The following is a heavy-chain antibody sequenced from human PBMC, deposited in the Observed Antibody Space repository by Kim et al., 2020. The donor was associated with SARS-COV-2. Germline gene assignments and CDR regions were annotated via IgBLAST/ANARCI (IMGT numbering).Heavy chain of an antibody. D-gene: IGHD3-22*01. V-gene: IGHV3-30*03. J-gene: IGHJ4*02. Sequence: SVKCRFTISRDNSKNTLDLEMNSVGAEDTAVYYCATARGYYYDSSGTFDYWGQGTLVTVSS. CDR3: ATARGYYYDSSGTFDY.